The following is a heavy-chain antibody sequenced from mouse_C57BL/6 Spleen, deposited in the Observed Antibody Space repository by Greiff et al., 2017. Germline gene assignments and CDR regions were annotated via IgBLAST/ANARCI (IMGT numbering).Heavy chain of an antibody. CDR3: ARGGDRHEGFAY. CDR1: GYTFTSYW. CDR2: IDPSDSYT. V-gene: IGHV1-59*01. Sequence: QVQLQQSGAELVRPGTSVKLSCKASGYTFTSYWMHWVKQRPGQGLEWIGVIDPSDSYTNYNQKFKGKATLTVDTSSSTAYMQLSSLTSEDSAVYYCARGGDRHEGFAYWGQGTLVTVSA. D-gene: IGHD2-13*01. J-gene: IGHJ3*01.